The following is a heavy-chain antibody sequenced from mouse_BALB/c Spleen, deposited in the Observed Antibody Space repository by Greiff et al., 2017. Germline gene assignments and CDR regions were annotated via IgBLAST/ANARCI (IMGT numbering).Heavy chain of an antibody. CDR3: ANLLLGHYAMDY. Sequence: EVQLQPSGAELVKPGASVKLSCTASGFYIKDTYMHWVKQRPEPGLGWIGRIDPSNGNTKYDPTFQGKATITADTSSNTAYLQLSSLTSEDTAVYYCANLLLGHYAMDYWGQGTSVTVSS. J-gene: IGHJ4*01. V-gene: IGHV14-3*02. CDR2: IDPSNGNT. D-gene: IGHD1-1*01. CDR1: GFYIKDTY.